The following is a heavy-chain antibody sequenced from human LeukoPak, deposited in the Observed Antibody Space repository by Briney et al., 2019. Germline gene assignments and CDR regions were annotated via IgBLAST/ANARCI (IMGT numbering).Heavy chain of an antibody. J-gene: IGHJ4*02. CDR2: ISAYNGNT. Sequence: GASVKVSCKASGYTFTSYGISWVRQAPGQGLEWMGWISAYNGNTNYAQKLQGRVTMTTDTSTSTAYMELRSLRSDDTAVYYCARAGYDLLTLAPDPANDYWGQGTLVTVSS. V-gene: IGHV1-18*01. CDR3: ARAGYDLLTLAPDPANDY. D-gene: IGHD3-9*01. CDR1: GYTFTSYG.